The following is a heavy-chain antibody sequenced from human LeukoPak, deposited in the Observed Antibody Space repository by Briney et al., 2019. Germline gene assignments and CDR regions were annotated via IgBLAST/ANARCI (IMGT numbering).Heavy chain of an antibody. J-gene: IGHJ4*02. Sequence: GGSLRLSCAASGSTFSSYAMSWVRQAPGKGLEWVSAISGSGGSTYYADSVKGRFTISRDNSKNTLYLQMNSLRAEDTAVYYCANPPAGEGEDYWGQGTLVTVSS. D-gene: IGHD1-14*01. V-gene: IGHV3-23*01. CDR1: GSTFSSYA. CDR2: ISGSGGST. CDR3: ANPPAGEGEDY.